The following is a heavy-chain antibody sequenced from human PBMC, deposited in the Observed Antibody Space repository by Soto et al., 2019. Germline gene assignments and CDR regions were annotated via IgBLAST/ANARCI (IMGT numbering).Heavy chain of an antibody. CDR3: ARERATHPWYYYGMDV. Sequence: QVQLVQSGAEVKKPGASVKVSCKASGYTFTSYGISWVRQAPGQGLEWMGLISAYNVNINYAQKLQGRVTMTTDTSPITSYLELRILRSDDTAVYCCARERATHPWYYYGMDVWGQGTTVTVSS. CDR2: ISAYNVNI. V-gene: IGHV1-18*01. CDR1: GYTFTSYG. J-gene: IGHJ6*02.